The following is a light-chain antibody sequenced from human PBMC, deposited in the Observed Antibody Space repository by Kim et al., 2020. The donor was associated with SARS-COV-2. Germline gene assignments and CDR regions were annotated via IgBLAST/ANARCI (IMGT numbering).Light chain of an antibody. CDR3: QQYEDSPKT. Sequence: SSEESAPLSCTATRFLTSYALAWYQQRPGQAPRLLISSASNRATGIPYSFSGSGSGTDFTLTITGLEPEDFAMYYCQQYEDSPKTFGQGTKVDIK. CDR2: SAS. V-gene: IGKV3-20*01. J-gene: IGKJ1*01. CDR1: RFLTSYA.